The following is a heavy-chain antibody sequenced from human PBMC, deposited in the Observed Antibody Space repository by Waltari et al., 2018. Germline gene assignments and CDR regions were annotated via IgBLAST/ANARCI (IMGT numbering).Heavy chain of an antibody. CDR2: IYSGGST. D-gene: IGHD2-15*01. Sequence: EVQLVESGGGLIQPGGSLRLSCAASGFTVSSNYMSWVRQAPGKGLGCVSVIYSGGSTYYADSVKGRFTISRDNSKNTLYLQMNSLRAEDTAVYYCAGFRGSRALPLVSWYFDLWGRGTLVTVSS. CDR3: AGFRGSRALPLVSWYFDL. J-gene: IGHJ2*01. CDR1: GFTVSSNY. V-gene: IGHV3-53*01.